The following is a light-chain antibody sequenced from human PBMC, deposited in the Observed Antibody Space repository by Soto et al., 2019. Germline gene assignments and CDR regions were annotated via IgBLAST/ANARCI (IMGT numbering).Light chain of an antibody. V-gene: IGLV2-14*01. Sequence: QSALTQSASVSRSPGQSITISCTGTSSDVGGYNYVSWYQQHPGKAPKLIIYDVSNRPSGVSTRFSGSKSGNTASLTISGLQAEDEADYSCSSYTSTNSWVFGGGTKVTVL. CDR1: SSDVGGYNY. J-gene: IGLJ3*02. CDR2: DVS. CDR3: SSYTSTNSWV.